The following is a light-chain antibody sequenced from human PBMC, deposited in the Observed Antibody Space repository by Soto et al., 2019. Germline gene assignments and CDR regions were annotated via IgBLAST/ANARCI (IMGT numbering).Light chain of an antibody. J-gene: IGKJ5*01. CDR1: QSVYSNF. Sequence: EIVLTQSPGTLSLSPGERATLSCRVSQSVYSNFLAWYQQKPGQAPRLLIYGASSRATGIPDRFSGSGSGTDFTLTISRLEPEDFSVFYCRQYGTSPITFGQGTRLEMK. CDR3: RQYGTSPIT. V-gene: IGKV3-20*01. CDR2: GAS.